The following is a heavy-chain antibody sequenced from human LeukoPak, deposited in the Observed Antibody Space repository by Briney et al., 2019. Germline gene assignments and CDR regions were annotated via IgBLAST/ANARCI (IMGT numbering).Heavy chain of an antibody. D-gene: IGHD3-10*02. Sequence: GSLRLSCVDSGSTFSSYAMSWVRQVPGKGLEWVSGISDNGGSTYYADSVKGRFTISRDNSKNTLYLQMNSLRVEDTAIYYCASRQGLGWHYVNWGQGTLVTVSS. J-gene: IGHJ4*02. V-gene: IGHV3-23*01. CDR3: ASRQGLGWHYVN. CDR2: ISDNGGST. CDR1: GSTFSSYA.